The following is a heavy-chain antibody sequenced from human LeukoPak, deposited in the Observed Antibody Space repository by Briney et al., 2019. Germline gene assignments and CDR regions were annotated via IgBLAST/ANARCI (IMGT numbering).Heavy chain of an antibody. CDR1: GFTLNDHA. D-gene: IGHD2-21*02. Sequence: GGSLRLSCAGSGFTLNDHAVDWVRQAPGKGLDWVGRSRSKANSYTTEYAASVKGRFTISRDDSKNSLYLQMNSLRIEDTALYYSARGNCVEACYYDYWGQGTQVTVSS. V-gene: IGHV3-72*01. CDR3: ARGNCVEACYYDY. CDR2: SRSKANSYTT. J-gene: IGHJ4*02.